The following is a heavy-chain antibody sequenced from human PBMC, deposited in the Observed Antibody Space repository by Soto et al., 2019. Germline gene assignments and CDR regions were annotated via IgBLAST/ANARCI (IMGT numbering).Heavy chain of an antibody. V-gene: IGHV4-39*01. CDR2: IYYSGST. CDR1: GGSISSSSYY. J-gene: IGHJ6*02. CDR3: ARHGGGRDIVVVPAATNYYGMDV. Sequence: QLQLQESGPGLVKPSETLSLTCTVSGGSISSSSYYWGWIRQPPGKGLEWIGSIYYSGSTYYNPSLKSRFTISVDTYKNQFSLNVRSVTAAEKAVYYCARHGGGRDIVVVPAATNYYGMDVWGQGTTVTVSS. D-gene: IGHD2-2*01.